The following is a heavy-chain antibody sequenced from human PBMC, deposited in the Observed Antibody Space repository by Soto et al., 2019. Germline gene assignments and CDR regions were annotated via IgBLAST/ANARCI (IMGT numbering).Heavy chain of an antibody. Sequence: QVQLVQSGAEVKKPGNTMNVSCKASGYTFTSNGISWVRQAPGQGLEWMGWISTYNGNTNYAQKLQGRVTMTRDTSTSIAYMELRDLRSDDTAVYYCARDGYGDYGYWGQGSLVTVSS. CDR2: ISTYNGNT. V-gene: IGHV1-18*01. D-gene: IGHD4-17*01. CDR1: GYTFTSNG. J-gene: IGHJ4*02. CDR3: ARDGYGDYGY.